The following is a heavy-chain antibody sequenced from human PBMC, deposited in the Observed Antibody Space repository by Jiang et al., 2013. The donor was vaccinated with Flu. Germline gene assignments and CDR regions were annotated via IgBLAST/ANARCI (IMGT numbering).Heavy chain of an antibody. CDR2: IDWDDDK. CDR3: ARITAEWEPTHYDYGMDV. J-gene: IGHJ6*04. D-gene: IGHD1-26*01. CDR1: GFSLSTTGMC. Sequence: KPTQTLTLTCTFSGFSLSTTGMCVSWIRQPPGKALEWLARIDWDDDKYYSTSLETRLTISKDTSKNQVVLTMTNMDPVDTATYYCARITAEWEPTHYDYGMDVVGQRDHGPPSP. V-gene: IGHV2-70*11.